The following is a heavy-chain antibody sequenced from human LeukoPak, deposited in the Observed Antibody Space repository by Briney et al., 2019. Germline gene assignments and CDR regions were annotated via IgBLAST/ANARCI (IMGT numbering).Heavy chain of an antibody. V-gene: IGHV3-30*02. J-gene: IGHJ4*02. CDR3: AKDLPPFAGVVVPAGTE. CDR1: GFTFSSYG. Sequence: PGGSLRLSCAASGFTFSSYGMHWIRQAPGKGLEWVAFIRYDGSNKYYADSVKGRFTISRGNSKNTLYLQMNSLRAEDTAVYYCAKDLPPFAGVVVPAGTEWGQGTLVTVSS. CDR2: IRYDGSNK. D-gene: IGHD2-2*01.